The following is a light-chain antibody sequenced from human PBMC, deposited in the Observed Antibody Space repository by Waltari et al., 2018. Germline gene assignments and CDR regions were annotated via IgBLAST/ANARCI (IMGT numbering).Light chain of an antibody. J-gene: IGLJ3*02. CDR1: SGSIASNF. CDR3: QSYDNINQGV. CDR2: EDN. Sequence: NFMLTQSHSVSESPGKTVTISCTRSSGSIASNFVQWYQQRPGSAPTTVIYEDNQRPSGVPDRFSGSIDSSSNSASLTIAGLKTEDEADYDCQSYDNINQGVFGGGTKLTVL. V-gene: IGLV6-57*04.